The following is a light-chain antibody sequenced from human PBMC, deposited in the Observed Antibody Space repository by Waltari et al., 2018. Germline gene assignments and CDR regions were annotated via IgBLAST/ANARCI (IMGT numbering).Light chain of an antibody. CDR2: SNN. CDR1: STNIRNTN. Sequence: QSVMTQPPSASATPRQTVTITSSGSSTNIRNTNVNRYQRFPGTAPKLLFYSNNQRPSGVPDRFSGSKSGTSASLGISGRQSEDESDYYCAAWDDSLNGRVFGTGTKVTVL. CDR3: AAWDDSLNGRV. V-gene: IGLV1-44*01. J-gene: IGLJ1*01.